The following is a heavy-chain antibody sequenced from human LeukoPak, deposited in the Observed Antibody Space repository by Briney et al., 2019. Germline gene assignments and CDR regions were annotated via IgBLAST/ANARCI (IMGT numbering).Heavy chain of an antibody. J-gene: IGHJ4*02. D-gene: IGHD6-19*01. Sequence: ASVKVPCKVSGYTLTELSMHWVRQAPGKGLEWMGGFDPEDGETIYAQKFQGRVTMTEDTSTDTAYMELSSLRSEDTAVYYCATAPRQWLVLSVGQTFDYWGQGTLVTVSS. CDR3: ATAPRQWLVLSVGQTFDY. CDR1: GYTLTELS. V-gene: IGHV1-24*01. CDR2: FDPEDGET.